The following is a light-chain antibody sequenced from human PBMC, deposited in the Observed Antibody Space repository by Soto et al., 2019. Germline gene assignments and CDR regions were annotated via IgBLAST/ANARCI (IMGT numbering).Light chain of an antibody. Sequence: DIQMTQSPSSLSASVGDRVTITCRASQSISNYLNWYQQKPGKAPKLLTYGASSLQSGVPSRFSGSGSGTDFTLTISSLQPEDFATYYCEQSYSTRWTFGQGTKVEIK. CDR2: GAS. J-gene: IGKJ1*01. CDR3: EQSYSTRWT. CDR1: QSISNY. V-gene: IGKV1-39*01.